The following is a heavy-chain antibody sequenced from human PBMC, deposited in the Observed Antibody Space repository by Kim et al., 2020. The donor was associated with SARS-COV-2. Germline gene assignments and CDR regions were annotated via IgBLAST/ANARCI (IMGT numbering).Heavy chain of an antibody. D-gene: IGHD3-10*01. Sequence: GGSLRLSCEASGFIVSSNYMSWVRQAPGKGLEWVSAIYSGGSTYYADSVKGRVTISRDISKNTLYLQMNSLRAEDTDVYYCARGIPRVPFDYWGQGTLVTVSS. CDR1: GFIVSSNY. J-gene: IGHJ4*02. V-gene: IGHV3-53*01. CDR2: IYSGGST. CDR3: ARGIPRVPFDY.